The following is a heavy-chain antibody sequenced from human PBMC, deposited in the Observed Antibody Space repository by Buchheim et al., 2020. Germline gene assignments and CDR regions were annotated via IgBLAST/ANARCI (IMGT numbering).Heavy chain of an antibody. J-gene: IGHJ4*02. V-gene: IGHV4-31*03. CDR1: GGSMNSGAYY. CDR2: IYYSGST. Sequence: QVQLQESGPGLVKPSQTLSLTCTVSGGSMNSGAYYWSWIRQPPGKGLEWIGYIYYSGSTYYNPSLKSRVTFSVDTSKNQFFLQLSSMTAADTAVYYCARSLGATRIDYWGQGTL. CDR3: ARSLGATRIDY. D-gene: IGHD1-26*01.